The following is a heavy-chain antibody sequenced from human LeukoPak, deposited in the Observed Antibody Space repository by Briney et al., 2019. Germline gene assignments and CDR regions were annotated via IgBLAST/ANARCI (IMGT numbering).Heavy chain of an antibody. CDR2: IYYSGST. J-gene: IGHJ4*02. CDR3: ARDQYCSSTSCYKGGYFDY. D-gene: IGHD2-2*02. V-gene: IGHV4-30-4*08. CDR1: GGSISSGDYY. Sequence: SETLSLTYTVSGGSISSGDYYWSWIRQPPGKGLEWIGYIYYSGSTYYNPSLKSRVTISVDTSKNQFSLKLSSVTAADTAVYYCARDQYCSSTSCYKGGYFDYWGQGTLVTVSS.